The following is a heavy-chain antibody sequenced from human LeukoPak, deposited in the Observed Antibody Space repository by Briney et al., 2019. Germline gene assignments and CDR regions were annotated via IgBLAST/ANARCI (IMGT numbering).Heavy chain of an antibody. D-gene: IGHD6-13*01. CDR1: GGSISSHY. CDR2: IYYSGST. Sequence: PSETLSPTCTVSGGSISSHYWSWIRQPPGKGLEWIGYIYYSGSTNYKSSLKSRVTISVDTSKNQVSLKLRSVTAADTAIYYCARLIAATGAFRFDYWGQGTLVTVSS. CDR3: ARLIAATGAFRFDY. V-gene: IGHV4-59*08. J-gene: IGHJ4*02.